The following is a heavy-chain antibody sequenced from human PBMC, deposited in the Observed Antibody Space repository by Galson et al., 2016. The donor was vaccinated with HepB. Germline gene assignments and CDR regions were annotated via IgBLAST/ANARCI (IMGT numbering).Heavy chain of an antibody. CDR3: ARDGGSGWSRLW. Sequence: SLRLSCAASGFTFNKYPMFWVRQAPGKGLEWVAVISYDGNNKYYADSVKGRFTISRDSSQNTLYLQMNSLRTEDTAVYYCARDGGSGWSRLWWGQGTLVAVSS. D-gene: IGHD6-19*01. CDR1: GFTFNKYP. V-gene: IGHV3-30*03. J-gene: IGHJ4*02. CDR2: ISYDGNNK.